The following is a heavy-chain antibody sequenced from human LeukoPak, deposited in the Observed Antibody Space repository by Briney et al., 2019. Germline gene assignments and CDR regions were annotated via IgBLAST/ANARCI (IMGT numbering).Heavy chain of an antibody. CDR3: ARELYSGYDY. V-gene: IGHV3-48*04. CDR1: GFIFSSYS. J-gene: IGHJ4*02. D-gene: IGHD5-12*01. CDR2: ISSSSSTI. Sequence: GGSLRLSCAASGFIFSSYSMNWVRQAPGKGLEWVSYISSSSSTIYYADSVKGRFTISRDNAKNSLYLQMNSLRAEDTAVYYCARELYSGYDYWGQGTLVTVSS.